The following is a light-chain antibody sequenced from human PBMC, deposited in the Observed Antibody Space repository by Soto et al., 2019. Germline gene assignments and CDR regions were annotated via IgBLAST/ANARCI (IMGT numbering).Light chain of an antibody. J-gene: IGKJ5*01. CDR1: QRFSSSY. CDR2: GEX. CDR3: QQYGSSPTST. V-gene: IGKV3-20*01. Sequence: DIGLTQWAGTLSLSPGESATLSCRASQRFSSSYLAGYQQKPGQAPRLLXXGEXSRATGIPDRFIGSGSGTDFTLTISRLEPEDFAVYYCQQYGSSPTSTFGQGTRLEIK.